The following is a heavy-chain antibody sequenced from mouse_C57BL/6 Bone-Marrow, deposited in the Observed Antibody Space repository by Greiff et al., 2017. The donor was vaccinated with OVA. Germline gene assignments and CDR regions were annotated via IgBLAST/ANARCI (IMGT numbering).Heavy chain of an antibody. V-gene: IGHV5-4*01. CDR1: GFTFSSYA. J-gene: IGHJ1*03. CDR2: ISDGGSYT. Sequence: EVMLVESGGGLVKPGGSLKLSCAASGFTFSSYAMSWVRQTPEKRLEWVATISDGGSYTYYPDNVKGRFTISRDNAKNNLYLQMSHLKSEDTAMYYCARDHYDCDTYFDVWGTGTTVTVSS. CDR3: ARDHYDCDTYFDV. D-gene: IGHD2-4*01.